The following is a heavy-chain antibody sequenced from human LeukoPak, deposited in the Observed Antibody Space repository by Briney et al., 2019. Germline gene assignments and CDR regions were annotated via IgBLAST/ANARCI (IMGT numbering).Heavy chain of an antibody. Sequence: SETLSLTCAVYGGSFSGYYWSWIRQPPGKGLEWIGEINHSGSTNYNPSLKSRVTISVDTSKNQFSLKLSPVTAADTAVYYCARGGGYSSSWYTIDYYYYMDVWGKGTTVTVSS. CDR3: ARGGGYSSSWYTIDYYYYMDV. CDR1: GGSFSGYY. V-gene: IGHV4-34*01. J-gene: IGHJ6*03. CDR2: INHSGST. D-gene: IGHD6-13*01.